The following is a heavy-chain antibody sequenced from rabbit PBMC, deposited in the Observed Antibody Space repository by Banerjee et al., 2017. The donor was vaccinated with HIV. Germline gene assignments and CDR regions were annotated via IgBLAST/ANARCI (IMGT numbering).Heavy chain of an antibody. CDR1: GFSFSSSYY. CDR2: IATSSSFFT. CDR3: ARDTGTSFSTYGMDL. D-gene: IGHD8-1*01. V-gene: IGHV1S45*01. J-gene: IGHJ6*01. Sequence: QEQLEESGGDLVQPEGSLTLTCTASGFSFSSSYYMCWVRQAPGKGLEWIACIATSSSFFTYYASWAKGRFTCSKASSTTVTLQMTSLTAADTATYFCARDTGTSFSTYGMDLWGQGTLVTVS.